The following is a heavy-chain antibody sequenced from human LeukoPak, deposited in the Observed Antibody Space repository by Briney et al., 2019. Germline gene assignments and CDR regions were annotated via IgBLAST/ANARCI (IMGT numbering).Heavy chain of an antibody. J-gene: IGHJ5*02. Sequence: PGGSLRLSCAASGFTFSSYAMSWVRQAPGKGLEWVSAISGSGGSTYYADSVKGRFTISRDNSKNTPYLQMNSLRAEDTAVYYCAKSSHAYYYDSSGYQTWGQGTLVTVSS. CDR1: GFTFSSYA. CDR3: AKSSHAYYYDSSGYQT. D-gene: IGHD3-22*01. CDR2: ISGSGGST. V-gene: IGHV3-23*01.